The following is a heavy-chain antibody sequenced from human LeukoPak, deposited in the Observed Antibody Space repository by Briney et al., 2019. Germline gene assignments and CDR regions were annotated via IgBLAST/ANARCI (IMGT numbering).Heavy chain of an antibody. CDR3: TRDRGAYNLYDY. D-gene: IGHD1-1*01. V-gene: IGHV3-49*04. CDR2: IRSKAYGETA. Sequence: GGSLRLSCTASGFTFGDYAVSWVRQAPGKGLEWVGFIRSKAYGETADYAASVKGRFTISRDDSKAIAYLQMNSLKTEDTAVYHCTRDRGAYNLYDYWGQGTLVTVSS. CDR1: GFTFGDYA. J-gene: IGHJ4*02.